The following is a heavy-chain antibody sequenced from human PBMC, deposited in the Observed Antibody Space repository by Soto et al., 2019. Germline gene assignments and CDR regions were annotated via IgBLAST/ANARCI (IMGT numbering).Heavy chain of an antibody. CDR1: GFTFSSQS. CDR3: ARAYYFDSSGYYY. Sequence: EVQLVESGGGLVQPGGSLRLSCAAYGFTFSSQSMNWVRQAPGKGLEWISYISGSSGTIYYADSVKGRFTISRDNAKNSLYLQMNSLRAEDTAVYYCARAYYFDSSGYYYWAQGTLVTVSS. J-gene: IGHJ4*02. D-gene: IGHD3-22*01. CDR2: ISGSSGTI. V-gene: IGHV3-48*01.